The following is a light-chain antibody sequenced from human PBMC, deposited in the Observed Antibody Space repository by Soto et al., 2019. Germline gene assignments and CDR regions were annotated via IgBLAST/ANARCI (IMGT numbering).Light chain of an antibody. J-gene: IGLJ2*01. CDR2: SNN. Sequence: QPVLTQPPSASGTPGQRVFISCSGSSSNIGGTNYAYWYQQLPGAAPKLLMHSNNLRPSGVPERISGSKSGTSASLAISGLRSEDEAVYYCASWDDRLGAVIFGGGTTVTVL. CDR3: ASWDDRLGAVI. V-gene: IGLV1-47*02. CDR1: SSNIGGTNY.